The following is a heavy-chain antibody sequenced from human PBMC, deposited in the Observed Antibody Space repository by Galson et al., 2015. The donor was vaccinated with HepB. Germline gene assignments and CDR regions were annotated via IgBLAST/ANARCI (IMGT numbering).Heavy chain of an antibody. CDR2: ITGSSDII. D-gene: IGHD3-10*01. CDR1: EFTFSSYS. Sequence: SLRLSCAASEFTFSSYSMKWVRQAPGKGLEWVSYITGSSDIIYYADSVKGRFTISRDNAKNSLYLQMDSLRAEDTAVYYCARDRGGSGSYLSYYYGMDVWGQGTTVTVSS. V-gene: IGHV3-48*04. J-gene: IGHJ6*02. CDR3: ARDRGGSGSYLSYYYGMDV.